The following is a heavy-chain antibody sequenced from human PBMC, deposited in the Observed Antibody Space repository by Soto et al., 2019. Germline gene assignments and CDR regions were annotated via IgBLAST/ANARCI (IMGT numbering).Heavy chain of an antibody. D-gene: IGHD3-22*01. V-gene: IGHV1-18*01. Sequence: GASVKVSCKASGYTFTSYGISWVRQAPGQGLEWMGWISAYNGNTNYAQKLQGRVTMTTDTSTSTAYMELRSLRSDDTAVYYCARETYYYDSSGYPLDYWGQGTLVTVSS. CDR3: ARETYYYDSSGYPLDY. J-gene: IGHJ4*02. CDR2: ISAYNGNT. CDR1: GYTFTSYG.